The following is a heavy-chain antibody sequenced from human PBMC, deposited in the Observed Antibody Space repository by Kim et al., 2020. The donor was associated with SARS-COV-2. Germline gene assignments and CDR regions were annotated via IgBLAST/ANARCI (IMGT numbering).Heavy chain of an antibody. CDR2: DGGTT. J-gene: IGHJ4*02. CDR3: TTDTFMA. D-gene: IGHD5-12*01. Sequence: DGGTTDYAAPVKGRFTISRDDSKNTLYLQMNSLKTEDTAVYYCTTDTFMAWGQGTLVTVSS. V-gene: IGHV3-15*01.